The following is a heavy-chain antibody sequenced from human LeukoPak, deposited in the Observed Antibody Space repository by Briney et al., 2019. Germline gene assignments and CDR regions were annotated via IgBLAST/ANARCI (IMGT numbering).Heavy chain of an antibody. J-gene: IGHJ5*02. D-gene: IGHD1-26*01. CDR3: ARDRSGSYVLAWFDP. CDR1: GFTFSSYE. Sequence: HPGGSLRLSCAASGFTFSSYEMNWVRQAPGKGLEWVSYISSSGSTICYADSVKGRFTISRDNAKNSLYLQMNSLRAEDTAVYYCARDRSGSYVLAWFDPWGQGTLVTVAS. CDR2: ISSSGSTI. V-gene: IGHV3-48*03.